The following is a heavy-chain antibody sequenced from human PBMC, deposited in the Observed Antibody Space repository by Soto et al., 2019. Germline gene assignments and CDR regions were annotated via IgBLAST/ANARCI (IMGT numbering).Heavy chain of an antibody. D-gene: IGHD2-15*01. Sequence: QVQLQESGPGLVKPSETLSLTCTVSGGSISSYYWSWIRQPAGKGLEWIGRIYTSGSTNYNPSLNFRVTMYLDTSLIQFSLTLSSVTAPDTAVYYCARVMELLALAYLRPGALVTVSS. V-gene: IGHV4-4*07. CDR2: IYTSGST. J-gene: IGHJ4*02. CDR3: ARVMELLALAY. CDR1: GGSISSYY.